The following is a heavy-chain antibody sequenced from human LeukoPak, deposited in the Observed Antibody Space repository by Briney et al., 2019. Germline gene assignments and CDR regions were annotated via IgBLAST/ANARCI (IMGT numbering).Heavy chain of an antibody. CDR1: GYTFTGYY. J-gene: IGHJ1*01. CDR3: ARGGGSSWTQRGYFQY. D-gene: IGHD6-13*01. Sequence: ASVKVSCKASGYTFTGYYMHWVRQAPGQGLEWMGIINPSGGSTSYAQKFQGRVSMTRDTSTSTAYMELSSLTSEDTAVYYCARGGGSSWTQRGYFQYWGQGTLVTVSS. CDR2: INPSGGST. V-gene: IGHV1-46*01.